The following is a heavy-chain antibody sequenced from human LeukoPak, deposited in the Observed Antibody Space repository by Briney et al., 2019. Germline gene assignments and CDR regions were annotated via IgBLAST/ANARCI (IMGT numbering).Heavy chain of an antibody. CDR2: VSSSGSTT. V-gene: IGHV3-48*04. Sequence: GGSLRLSCAASGFTFTTYSINWVRQAPGRGLEWVSHVSSSGSTTYYAESVKGRFTVSRDNAKNSLYLQMNSLRAEDTAVYYCARGSGDYHHDAFDIWGQGTMVTVSS. J-gene: IGHJ3*02. CDR1: GFTFTTYS. D-gene: IGHD1-26*01. CDR3: ARGSGDYHHDAFDI.